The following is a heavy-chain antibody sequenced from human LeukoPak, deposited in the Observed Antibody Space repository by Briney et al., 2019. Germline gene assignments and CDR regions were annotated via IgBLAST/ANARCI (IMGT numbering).Heavy chain of an antibody. CDR3: ARLPGGDSSSVVAFDI. D-gene: IGHD2-21*02. CDR2: IYPSGSP. J-gene: IGHJ3*02. V-gene: IGHV4-4*07. CDR1: GRPISTYY. Sequence: SETLSLTCAVSGRPISTYYWSWLRQPAGKGLEWIGRIYPSGSPHYNPSLKSRVSMSVDTSKNQFSLNLRSVTAADTAVYYCARLPGGDSSSVVAFDIWGQGTMVTVSS.